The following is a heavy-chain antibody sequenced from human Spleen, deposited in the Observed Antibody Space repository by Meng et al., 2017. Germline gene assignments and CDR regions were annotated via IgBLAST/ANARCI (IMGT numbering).Heavy chain of an antibody. D-gene: IGHD6-13*01. CDR3: ASPYSSSWYFAFDI. CDR1: GFTFSSYS. V-gene: IGHV3-21*01. CDR2: ISSSSSYI. J-gene: IGHJ3*02. Sequence: GESLKISCAASGFTFSSYSMNWVRQAPGKGLEWVSSISSSSSYIYYADSVKGRFTISRDNAKNSLYLQMNSLRAEDTAVYYCASPYSSSWYFAFDIWGQGTMVTVSS.